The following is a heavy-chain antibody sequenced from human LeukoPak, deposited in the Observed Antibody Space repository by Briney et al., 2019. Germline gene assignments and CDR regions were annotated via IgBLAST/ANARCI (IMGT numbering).Heavy chain of an antibody. J-gene: IGHJ4*02. CDR1: GGSVSSGSYY. V-gene: IGHV4-61*01. CDR3: AREYSSSWYTFDY. CDR2: IYYSGST. D-gene: IGHD6-13*01. Sequence: SETLSLTCTVSGGSVSSGSYYWSWIRQPPGKGLEWIGYIYYSGSTNYNPSLKSRVTISVDTSKNQFSLKLSSVTAADTAVYYCAREYSSSWYTFDYWGQRTLVTVSS.